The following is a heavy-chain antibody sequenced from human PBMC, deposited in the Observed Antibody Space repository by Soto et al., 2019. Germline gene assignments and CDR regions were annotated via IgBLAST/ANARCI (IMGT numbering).Heavy chain of an antibody. Sequence: PSETLSLTCTVSGDSISSGDYYWSWIRQPPGKGLEWIGHIYYSGTTYYNPALKSRVTISVDTSKNQFSLKLSSVTAADTAVYYCTTDIGPYCSSTSCPDYWGQGTLVTVSS. CDR3: TTDIGPYCSSTSCPDY. V-gene: IGHV4-30-4*01. J-gene: IGHJ4*02. CDR1: GDSISSGDYY. CDR2: IYYSGTT. D-gene: IGHD2-2*01.